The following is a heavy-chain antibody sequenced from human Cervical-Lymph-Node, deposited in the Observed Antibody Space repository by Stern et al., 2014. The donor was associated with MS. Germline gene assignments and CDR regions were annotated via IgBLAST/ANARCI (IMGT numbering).Heavy chain of an antibody. CDR2: IVPLFGKP. D-gene: IGHD4-17*01. V-gene: IGHV1-69*01. CDR1: GGTFSNYA. Sequence: VQLEEPGAEVKKPGSSVKVSCKASGGTFSNYATSWVRQAPGQGLEWMGGIVPLFGKPNYAQKFQGRVTITADESTSTAYMDLSSLRSEDTAVYYCASPLTATSVPFGYYGMDVWGQGTTVTVS. J-gene: IGHJ6*02. CDR3: ASPLTATSVPFGYYGMDV.